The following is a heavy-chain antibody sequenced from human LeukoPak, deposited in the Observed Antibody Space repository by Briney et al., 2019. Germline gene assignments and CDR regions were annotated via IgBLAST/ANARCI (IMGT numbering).Heavy chain of an antibody. CDR2: ISGSGGST. J-gene: IGHJ4*02. Sequence: GGSLRLSCAASGFTFSSYAMSWVRQAPGKGLEWVSAISGSGGSTYYADSVKGRFTISRDNSKNTLYLQMNSLRAEDTAVYYCAKNPLVGRYAGWYFDYWGQGTLVTVSS. CDR1: GFTFSSYA. D-gene: IGHD1-26*01. CDR3: AKNPLVGRYAGWYFDY. V-gene: IGHV3-23*01.